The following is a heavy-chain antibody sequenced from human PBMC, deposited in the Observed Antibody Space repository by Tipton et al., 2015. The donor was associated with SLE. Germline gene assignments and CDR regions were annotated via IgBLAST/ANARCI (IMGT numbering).Heavy chain of an antibody. V-gene: IGHV3-30*02. D-gene: IGHD3-22*01. CDR2: IRYDGTNQ. CDR1: GFSFSYFG. J-gene: IGHJ4*02. Sequence: PLRLSCAASGFSFSYFGMHWVRQAPGKGLEWVTFIRYDGTNQYYADSVKGRFTISRDDSKNMVYLQMNSLRTEDTAVYYCAKKGGGSDFDRSGYLDYWGQGTLVIVSS. CDR3: AKKGGGSDFDRSGYLDY.